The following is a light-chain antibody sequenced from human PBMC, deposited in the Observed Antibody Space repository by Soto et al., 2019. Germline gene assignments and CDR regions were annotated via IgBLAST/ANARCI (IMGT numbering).Light chain of an antibody. J-gene: IGKJ1*01. Sequence: IEMTQPSFSLPVTPEQPASLSCKSSQSLLHSDGKTYVYWYPPTXGQPPQXXIWEVSNRLSGVPDRFGGCGARTDCTLKISRVQAGDVAVDACKQSLQLTWTFCRGTKVDIK. V-gene: IGKV2D-29*01. CDR2: EVS. CDR3: KQSLQLTWT. CDR1: QSLLHSDGKTY.